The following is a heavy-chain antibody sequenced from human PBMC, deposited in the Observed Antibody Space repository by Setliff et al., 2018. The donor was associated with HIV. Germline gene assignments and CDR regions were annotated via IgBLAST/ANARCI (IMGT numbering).Heavy chain of an antibody. D-gene: IGHD7-27*01. CDR1: GGSISSHY. J-gene: IGHJ4*02. V-gene: IGHV4-59*11. Sequence: PSETLSLTCTVSGGSISSHYWSWIRQSPGKGLAWIGNIYYSGITNYNASLKSRVTISVDTSQNQFSLKLTSVTAADTAVYYCARGGKLGWYCDFWGQGTLVTVSS. CDR3: ARGGKLGWYCDF. CDR2: IYYSGIT.